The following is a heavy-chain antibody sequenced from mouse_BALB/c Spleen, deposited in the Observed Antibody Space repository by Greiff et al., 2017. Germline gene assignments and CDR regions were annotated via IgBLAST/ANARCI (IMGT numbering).Heavy chain of an antibody. CDR1: GFNITDTY. J-gene: IGHJ2*01. D-gene: IGHD2-4*01. V-gene: IGHV14-3*02. CDR3: ANLYDYDAY. CDR2: IDPANGNT. Sequence: VQLKESGAELVKPGASVKLSCTASGFNITDTYMHWVKQRPEQGLEWIGRIDPANGNTKYDPKFQGKATITADTSSNTAYLQLSSLTSEDTAVYYCANLYDYDAYWGQGTTLTVSS.